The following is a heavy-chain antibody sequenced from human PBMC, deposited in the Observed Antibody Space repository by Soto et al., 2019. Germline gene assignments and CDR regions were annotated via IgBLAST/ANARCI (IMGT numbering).Heavy chain of an antibody. CDR2: IIPLLDIT. D-gene: IGHD5-12*01. J-gene: IGHJ4*02. V-gene: IGHV1-69*04. Sequence: SVKVSCKTSGGTFSNDIFTWVRQAPGQGLEWMGRIIPLLDITNYAQKFQGRVTITADKSTSTAYMELNSLRSEDTAVYYCARDSPIGSTFSGYEAIDYWGQGTLVTVSS. CDR1: GGTFSNDI. CDR3: ARDSPIGSTFSGYEAIDY.